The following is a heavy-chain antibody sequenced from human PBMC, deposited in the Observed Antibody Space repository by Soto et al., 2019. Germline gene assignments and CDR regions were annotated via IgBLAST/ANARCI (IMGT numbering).Heavy chain of an antibody. D-gene: IGHD5-12*01. V-gene: IGHV3-23*01. CDR1: GFTFSSYA. CDR3: ANSVVVDIVATIPGGAFDI. CDR2: ISGSGGST. Sequence: GGSLRLSCAASGFTFSSYAMSWVRQAPGKGLEWVSAISGSGGSTYYADSVKGRFTISRDNSKNTLYLQMNSLRAEDTAVYYCANSVVVDIVATIPGGAFDIWGQGTMVTVSS. J-gene: IGHJ3*02.